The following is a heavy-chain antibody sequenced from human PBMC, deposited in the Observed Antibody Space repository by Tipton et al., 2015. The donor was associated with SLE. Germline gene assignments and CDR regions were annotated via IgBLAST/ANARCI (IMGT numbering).Heavy chain of an antibody. Sequence: GSLRLSCAASGFNFNSYPMRWVRQAPGKGLEWVSVVYNDGSTHYADSVKGRFTSSRDRSKNTLILQMNNLRPEDTAVYYCAKFGNWGALFFDHWGQGTLVTVSS. D-gene: IGHD7-27*01. CDR2: VYNDGST. J-gene: IGHJ4*02. CDR3: AKFGNWGALFFDH. V-gene: IGHV3-23*03. CDR1: GFNFNSYP.